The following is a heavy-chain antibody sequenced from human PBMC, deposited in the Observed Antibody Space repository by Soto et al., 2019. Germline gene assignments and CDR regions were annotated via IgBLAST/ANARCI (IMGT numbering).Heavy chain of an antibody. D-gene: IGHD3-22*01. CDR3: ARDRYYDDTGLYYESAD. J-gene: IGHJ4*02. CDR2: ILPRLGLT. CDR1: GGTFGNYG. V-gene: IGHV1-69*01. Sequence: QVQLVQSGAEVKKPGSSVKVSCKASGGTFGNYGISWVRQAPGQGLEWMGGILPRLGLTKSAQRFQGRVTFTADESTNTGYMELSSLRSEDSAVFYCARDRYYDDTGLYYESADWGQGTLVTVSS.